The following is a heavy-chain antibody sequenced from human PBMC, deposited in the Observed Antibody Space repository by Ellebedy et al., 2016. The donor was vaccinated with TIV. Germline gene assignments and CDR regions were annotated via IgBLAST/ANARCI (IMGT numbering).Heavy chain of an antibody. CDR3: AREGSSGYYYNSGRIFNYFNYGMDI. CDR1: GFALSSYG. D-gene: IGHD3-22*01. J-gene: IGHJ6*02. Sequence: GESLKISCAVSGFALSSYGMHWVRQAPGKGLEWVATIWDDGTKKYYVDSVKGRFTISRDTSKNTVYLDMNSLRVEDTSVYYCAREGSSGYYYNSGRIFNYFNYGMDIWGQGTTVTVS. V-gene: IGHV3-33*01. CDR2: IWDDGTKK.